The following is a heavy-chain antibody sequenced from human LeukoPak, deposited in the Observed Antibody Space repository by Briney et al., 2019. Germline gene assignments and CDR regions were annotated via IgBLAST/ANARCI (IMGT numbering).Heavy chain of an antibody. CDR2: INSVGSRI. CDR3: TRDPAYYLRYGYFDY. V-gene: IGHV3-21*01. D-gene: IGHD1-26*01. J-gene: IGHJ4*03. Sequence: IPGGSLRLSCSASGFISSTSAMNWVRQAPGKGLEWVSSINSVGSRIYYRDSEKGRFTISRDNAKNSVYLQMNNLRAADTALYYCTRDPAYYLRYGYFDYWGQGILVTVSS. CDR1: GFISSTSA.